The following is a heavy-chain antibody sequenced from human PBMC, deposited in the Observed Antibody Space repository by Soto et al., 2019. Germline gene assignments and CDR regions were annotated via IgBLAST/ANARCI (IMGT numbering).Heavy chain of an antibody. CDR3: AKIRTYYYSSGSLSY. Sequence: GASVKVSCKASGYTFTGFYLHWVRRAPGQGLEWMGWINPNNGDTNYAQRFQGRVIMTRDTSITTAYMEVSRLRSDDTAVYYCAKIRTYYYSSGSLSYWGQGTQVTVS. CDR1: GYTFTGFY. CDR2: INPNNGDT. V-gene: IGHV1-2*02. J-gene: IGHJ4*02. D-gene: IGHD3-22*01.